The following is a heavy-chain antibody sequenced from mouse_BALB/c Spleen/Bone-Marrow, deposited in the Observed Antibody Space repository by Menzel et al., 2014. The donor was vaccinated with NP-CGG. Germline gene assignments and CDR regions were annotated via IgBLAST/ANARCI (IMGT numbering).Heavy chain of an antibody. CDR2: ISSGSSPI. Sequence: EVKVVESGGGLVQPGGSRKLSCAASGFTFSSFGMHWVRQAPEKGLEWVAYISSGSSPIFYADTVKGRFTISRDNPKNTLFLQMTSLRAEDTAIYYCTRGGNWEDFDYWGQGTTLTASS. D-gene: IGHD4-1*01. V-gene: IGHV5-17*02. CDR1: GFTFSSFG. J-gene: IGHJ2*01. CDR3: TRGGNWEDFDY.